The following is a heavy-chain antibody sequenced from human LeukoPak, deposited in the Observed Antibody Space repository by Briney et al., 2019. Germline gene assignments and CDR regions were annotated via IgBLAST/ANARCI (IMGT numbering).Heavy chain of an antibody. V-gene: IGHV1-18*01. D-gene: IGHD3-22*01. CDR1: GGTLSSYT. CDR2: ISAYNGNT. CDR3: GSSGYYSNLPIDY. J-gene: IGHJ4*02. Sequence: GASVKVSCKASGGTLSSYTITWVRQAPGQGLEWMGWISAYNGNTDYAQKLQGRVTMTTDTSTSTAYMELRSLRSDDTAVYYCGSSGYYSNLPIDYWGQGTLVTVSS.